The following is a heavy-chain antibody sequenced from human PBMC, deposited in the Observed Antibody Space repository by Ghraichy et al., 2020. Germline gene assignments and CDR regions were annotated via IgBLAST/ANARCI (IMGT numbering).Heavy chain of an antibody. J-gene: IGHJ5*02. Sequence: GGSLRLSCAASGFTFSGYWMNWVRQAPGKGLVWVSRIKSDGTAATYGDIVKGRFIISRDNAKNMLYLQMSSLRVEDTALYYCARDRAGGWFDPWGQGTLVTVSS. CDR1: GFTFSGYW. CDR3: ARDRAGGWFDP. D-gene: IGHD5-24*01. CDR2: IKSDGTAA. V-gene: IGHV3-74*03.